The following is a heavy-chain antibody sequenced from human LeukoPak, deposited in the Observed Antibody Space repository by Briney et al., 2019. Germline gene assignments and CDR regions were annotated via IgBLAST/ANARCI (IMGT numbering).Heavy chain of an antibody. CDR1: SGSISTSNYY. V-gene: IGHV4-39*07. CDR2: INHSGST. D-gene: IGHD3-3*01. Sequence: SETLSLTCTVSSGSISTSNYYWGWVRQPPGKGLEWIGEINHSGSTNYNPSLKSRVTISLDTSKSQFSLKVRYVTAADTAVYYCARGLNDSWTGENYWGQGTLVTVSS. J-gene: IGHJ4*02. CDR3: ARGLNDSWTGENY.